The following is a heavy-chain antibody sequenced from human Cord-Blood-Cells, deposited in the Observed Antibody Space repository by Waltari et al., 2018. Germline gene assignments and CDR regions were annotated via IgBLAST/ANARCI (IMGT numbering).Heavy chain of an antibody. CDR3: AREGSSYWYFDL. CDR1: GFTFRSDW. D-gene: IGHD6-13*01. Sequence: EVQLVESGGGLVQPGGSLRLSGAASGFTFRSDWMPWARRAPGKGLVWFSRINRDGSSTSYADSVKGPFTISRDNAKNTLYLQMNRLRSEDTAVYYCAREGSSYWYFDLWGRGTLVTVSS. J-gene: IGHJ2*01. CDR2: INRDGSST. V-gene: IGHV3-74*01.